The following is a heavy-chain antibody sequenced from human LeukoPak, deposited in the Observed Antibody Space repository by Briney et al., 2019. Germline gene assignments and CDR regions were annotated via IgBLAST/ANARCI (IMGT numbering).Heavy chain of an antibody. J-gene: IGHJ4*02. D-gene: IGHD2-15*01. CDR2: ISSNGGST. Sequence: TGGSLRLSCAASAFTFSSYAMHWVRQAPGKGLEYVSAISSNGGSTYYANSVKGRFTISRDNSKNTLYLQMGSLRAEDMAVYYCARGLILPDYWGQGTLVTVSS. CDR3: ARGLILPDY. V-gene: IGHV3-64*01. CDR1: AFTFSSYA.